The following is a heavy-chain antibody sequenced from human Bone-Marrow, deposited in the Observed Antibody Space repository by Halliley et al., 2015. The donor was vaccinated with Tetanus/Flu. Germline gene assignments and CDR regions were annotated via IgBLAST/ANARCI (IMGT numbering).Heavy chain of an antibody. J-gene: IGHJ4*02. CDR2: YAGAQI. Sequence: YAGAQIFYADSVKGRFTISRDNSKNTLSLQMNSLRSEDTAVYFCVRDQDVDSLDPRGYFFGYWGRGTRVTVSS. V-gene: IGHV3-30-3*01. D-gene: IGHD3-22*01. CDR3: VRDQDVDSLDPRGYFFGY.